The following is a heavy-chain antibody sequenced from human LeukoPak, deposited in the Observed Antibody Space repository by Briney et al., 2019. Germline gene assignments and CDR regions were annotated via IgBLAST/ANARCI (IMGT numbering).Heavy chain of an antibody. CDR1: GFTFSDFY. V-gene: IGHV3-11*01. CDR2: ISSSGSTI. J-gene: IGHJ6*02. Sequence: GGSLRLFCAASGFTFSDFYVSWIGQAPGKGLEGVSYISSSGSTIYYADSVKGRFTISRDNAKNSLYLQMNSLRAEDTAVYYCARDYGSGSYLYYYGMDVWGQGTTVTVSS. D-gene: IGHD3-10*01. CDR3: ARDYGSGSYLYYYGMDV.